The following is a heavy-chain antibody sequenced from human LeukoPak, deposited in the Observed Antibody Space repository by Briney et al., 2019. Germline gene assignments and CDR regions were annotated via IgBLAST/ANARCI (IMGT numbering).Heavy chain of an antibody. CDR3: AKDRGYYGSGSYYNIEY. CDR1: GFTFSSYG. Sequence: PGGSLRLSCAASGFTFSSYGMHWVRQAPGKGLEWVAFIRYDGSNKYYADSVKGRFTISRDKSKNTLYLQMNSLRAEDTAVYYCAKDRGYYGSGSYYNIEYWGQGTLVTVSS. J-gene: IGHJ4*02. CDR2: IRYDGSNK. D-gene: IGHD3-10*01. V-gene: IGHV3-30*02.